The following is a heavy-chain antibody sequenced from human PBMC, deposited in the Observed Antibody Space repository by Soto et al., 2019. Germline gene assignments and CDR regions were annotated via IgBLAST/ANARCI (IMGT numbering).Heavy chain of an antibody. CDR3: ARAHYGSGSYRRGGYYYGMDV. CDR2: IYYAGTT. D-gene: IGHD3-10*01. Sequence: SETLSLTCPVSGGSCSPNYWSWIRQSPGKGLEWIGYIYYAGTTSYNPSLQSRVTISVDTSKNQFSLKLNSVTAADTAVYYCARAHYGSGSYRRGGYYYGMDVWGQGTTVTVSS. V-gene: IGHV4-59*12. CDR1: GGSCSPNY. J-gene: IGHJ6*02.